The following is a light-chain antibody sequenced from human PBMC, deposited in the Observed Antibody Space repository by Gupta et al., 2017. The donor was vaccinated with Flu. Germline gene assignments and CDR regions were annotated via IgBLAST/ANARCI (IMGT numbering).Light chain of an antibody. CDR1: QSITNW. Sequence: DIQMTQSPSTLSASVGDRVTITCRASQSITNWLAWYQQKPGKAPKLLIYKASSLESGVPSRFSGYGSGTEFTLTISSLQPDDFATYYCQQYKSFRTFGQGTKVEIK. V-gene: IGKV1-5*03. CDR2: KAS. J-gene: IGKJ1*01. CDR3: QQYKSFRT.